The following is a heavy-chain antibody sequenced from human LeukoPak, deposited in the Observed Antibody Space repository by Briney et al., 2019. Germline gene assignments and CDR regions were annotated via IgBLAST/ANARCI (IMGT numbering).Heavy chain of an antibody. CDR2: INPNSGDT. Sequence: ASVKVSCKASGYTFTGYYIHWVRQAPGQGLEWMGWINPNSGDTNYAQKFQDRVTMTRDTSISTAYMELSRLRTDDTAVYYCSRSGEVSRIGYWGQGTLVTVSS. V-gene: IGHV1-2*02. CDR1: GYTFTGYY. CDR3: SRSGEVSRIGY. J-gene: IGHJ4*02. D-gene: IGHD3-10*01.